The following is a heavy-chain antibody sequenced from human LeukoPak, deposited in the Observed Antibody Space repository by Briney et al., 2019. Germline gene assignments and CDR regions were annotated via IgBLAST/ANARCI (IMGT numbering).Heavy chain of an antibody. V-gene: IGHV1-69*02. Sequence: SVKVSCKASGGTFCSYTISWVRQAPGQGLEWMGRIIPILGIANYAQKFQGRVTITADKSTSTAYMELSSLRSEDTAAYYCARGCSGGRCYFYWGQGTLVTVSS. J-gene: IGHJ4*02. CDR2: IIPILGIA. CDR1: GGTFCSYT. CDR3: ARGCSGGRCYFY. D-gene: IGHD2-15*01.